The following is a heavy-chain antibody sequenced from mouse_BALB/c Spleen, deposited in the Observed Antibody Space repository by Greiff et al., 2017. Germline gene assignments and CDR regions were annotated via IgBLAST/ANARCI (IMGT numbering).Heavy chain of an antibody. J-gene: IGHJ4*01. CDR1: GFNIKDTY. Sequence: EVKVVESGAELVKPGASVKLSCTASGFNIKDTYMHWVKQRPEQGLEWIGRIDPANGNSKYDPKFQGKATITADTSSNTAYLQLSSLTSEDTAVYYCARFTTVVEDYYAMDYWGQGTSVTVSS. CDR3: ARFTTVVEDYYAMDY. CDR2: IDPANGNS. D-gene: IGHD1-1*01. V-gene: IGHV14-3*02.